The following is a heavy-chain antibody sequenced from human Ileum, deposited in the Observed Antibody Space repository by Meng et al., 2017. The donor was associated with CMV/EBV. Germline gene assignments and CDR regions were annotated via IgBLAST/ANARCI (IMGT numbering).Heavy chain of an antibody. CDR1: GFTFSSYG. CDR2: IRYDGSKK. CDR3: ARDLGGYDWDYYYHYGMDV. J-gene: IGHJ6*02. Sequence: GESLKISCAASGFTFSSYGMHWVRQAPGRGLEWVAFIRYDGSKKYYADSVKGRFTISRDNSKNTLYLQMNSLRAEDTAVYYCARDLGGYDWDYYYHYGMDVWGQGTTVTVSS. V-gene: IGHV3-30*02. D-gene: IGHD5-12*01.